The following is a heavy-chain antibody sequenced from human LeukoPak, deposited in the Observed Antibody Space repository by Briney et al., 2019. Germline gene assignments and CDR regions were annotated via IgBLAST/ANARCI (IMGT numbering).Heavy chain of an antibody. D-gene: IGHD6-19*01. V-gene: IGHV3-21*01. CDR2: ISSSSSYI. CDR1: GFTLSSYS. Sequence: PGGSLRLSCAASGFTLSSYSMNWVRQAPGKGLEWVSSISSSSSYIYYADSVEGRFTISRDNAKNSLYLQMNSLRAEDTAVYYCARDGGVGRIAVAGTFDYWGQGTLVTVSS. CDR3: ARDGGVGRIAVAGTFDY. J-gene: IGHJ4*02.